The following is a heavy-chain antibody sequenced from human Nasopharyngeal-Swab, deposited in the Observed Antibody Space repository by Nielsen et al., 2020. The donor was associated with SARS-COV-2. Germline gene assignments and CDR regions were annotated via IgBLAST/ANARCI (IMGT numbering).Heavy chain of an antibody. J-gene: IGHJ6*02. D-gene: IGHD3-9*01. CDR1: GFTFTSYP. CDR2: VSGSGNP. CDR3: AKVLTGTNIYYSLDA. Sequence: GESLKISCAASGFTFTSYPMSWVRQAPGKGLEWVSGVSGSGNPYYADSVKGRFTLSRDNSKNTLSLQMNSLRAEDTAVYYCAKVLTGTNIYYSLDAWGQGTTVTVPS. V-gene: IGHV3-23*01.